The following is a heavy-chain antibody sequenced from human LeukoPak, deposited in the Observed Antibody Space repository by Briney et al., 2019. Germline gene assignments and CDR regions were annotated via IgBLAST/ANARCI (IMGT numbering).Heavy chain of an antibody. V-gene: IGHV4-30-4*01. CDR2: IYYSGST. Sequence: PSETLSLTCTVSGGSISSGDYYWSWIRQPPGKGLEWIGYIYYSGSTYYNPSLKSRVTISVDTSKNQFSLKLSSVTAADTAVYYCARVPRAYLALDLWGRGTLVTVSS. J-gene: IGHJ2*01. CDR3: ARVPRAYLALDL. CDR1: GGSISSGDYY. D-gene: IGHD2-21*01.